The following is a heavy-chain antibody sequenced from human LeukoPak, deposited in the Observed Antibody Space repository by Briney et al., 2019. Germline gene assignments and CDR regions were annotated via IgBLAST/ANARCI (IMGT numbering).Heavy chain of an antibody. V-gene: IGHV3-21*01. CDR1: GFTFSSYS. J-gene: IGHJ3*02. Sequence: GGSLRLSCAASGFTFSSYSMNWVRQAPGKGPEWVSSISSSSSYIYYADSVKGRFTISRDNAKNSLYLQMNSLRAEDTAVYYCARGGVVITDDAFDIWGQGTMVTVSS. CDR3: ARGGVVITDDAFDI. D-gene: IGHD3-3*01. CDR2: ISSSSSYI.